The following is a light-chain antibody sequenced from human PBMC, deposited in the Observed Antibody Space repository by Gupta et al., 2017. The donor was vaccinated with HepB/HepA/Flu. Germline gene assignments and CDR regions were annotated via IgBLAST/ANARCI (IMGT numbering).Light chain of an antibody. J-gene: IGKJ1*01. CDR1: QTISSW. Sequence: DIQMTQSPSTLSASVGDTVTITCRASQTISSWLAWYQQKPGKAPQLLIYKASTVNSGVPSRFSGSGSGKNFTLTSSRRQTDDFANYYGQENSDLRTFGQGTKVEIK. V-gene: IGKV1-5*03. CDR3: QENSDLRT. CDR2: KAS.